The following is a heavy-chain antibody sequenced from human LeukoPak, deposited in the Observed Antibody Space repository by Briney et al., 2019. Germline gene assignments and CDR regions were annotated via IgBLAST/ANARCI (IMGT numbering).Heavy chain of an antibody. CDR3: ARGLSPGVVPAEDY. J-gene: IGHJ4*02. D-gene: IGHD2-2*01. CDR1: GGTFSSYA. CDR2: IIPIFGTA. V-gene: IGHV1-69*06. Sequence: SVKVSCKASGGTFSSYAISWVRQAPGQGLEWMGGIIPIFGTANYAQKFQGRVTITADKSTSTAYMELSSLRSEDTAVYYCARGLSPGVVPAEDYWGQGTLVTVSS.